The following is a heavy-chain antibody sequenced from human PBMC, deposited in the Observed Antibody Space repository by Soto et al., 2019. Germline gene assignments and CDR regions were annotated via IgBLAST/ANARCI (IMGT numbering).Heavy chain of an antibody. Sequence: QVQLVESGGGVVQPGRSLRLSCAASGFTFSSYGMHWVRQAPGKGLEWVAVIWYDGSNKYYADSVKGRFTISRDNSKNTLYLQMNSLRAEDTAVYYCARDISCRGGSCYDYYYYYGMDVWGQGTTVTVSS. V-gene: IGHV3-33*01. CDR1: GFTFSSYG. CDR2: IWYDGSNK. CDR3: ARDISCRGGSCYDYYYYYGMDV. D-gene: IGHD2-15*01. J-gene: IGHJ6*02.